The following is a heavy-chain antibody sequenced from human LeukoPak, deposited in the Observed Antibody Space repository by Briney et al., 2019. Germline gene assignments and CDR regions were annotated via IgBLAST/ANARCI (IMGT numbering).Heavy chain of an antibody. Sequence: HTGGSLRLSCAASGFTFSNYAMSWVRQAPGKGLEWVSSITSGDSTYYADSAKGRFTISRDNSKNTLYLQMNSLTVEDTAIYHCARAYGTSWYDYWGQGTLVTVSS. V-gene: IGHV3-23*01. CDR1: GFTFSNYA. D-gene: IGHD6-13*01. J-gene: IGHJ4*02. CDR2: ITSGDST. CDR3: ARAYGTSWYDY.